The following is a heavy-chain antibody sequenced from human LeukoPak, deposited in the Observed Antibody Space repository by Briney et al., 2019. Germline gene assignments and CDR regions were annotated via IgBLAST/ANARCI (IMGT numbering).Heavy chain of an antibody. CDR1: GFTFSGYS. CDR3: ARVKYYYDSSGYAFDY. Sequence: GSLRLSCAASGFTFSGYSMNWVRQAPGKGLEWIGEINHSGSTNYNPSLKSRVTISVDTSKNQFSLKLSSVTAADTAVYYCARVKYYYDSSGYAFDYWGQGTLVTVSS. J-gene: IGHJ4*02. D-gene: IGHD3-22*01. V-gene: IGHV4-34*01. CDR2: INHSGST.